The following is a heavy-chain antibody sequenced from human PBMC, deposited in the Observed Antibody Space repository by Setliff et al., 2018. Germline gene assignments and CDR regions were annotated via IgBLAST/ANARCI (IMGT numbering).Heavy chain of an antibody. CDR1: GYSFSTYA. V-gene: IGHV7-4-1*02. CDR2: INTNTGNP. J-gene: IGHJ6*03. CDR3: ARASRFGTTVYRGDYYMDV. Sequence: GASVKVSCKASGYSFSTYAVSWIRQAPGQGLEWMGWINTNTGNPSYAQGFTGRFVFSWDTSVSTEYLQTSSLKAEDTAVYYCARASRFGTTVYRGDYYMDVWGKETAVTV. D-gene: IGHD4-4*01.